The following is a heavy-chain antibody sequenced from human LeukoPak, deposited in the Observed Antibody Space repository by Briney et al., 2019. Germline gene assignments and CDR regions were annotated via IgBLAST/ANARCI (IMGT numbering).Heavy chain of an antibody. V-gene: IGHV3-23*01. CDR3: AKGCSCYSAAFDY. CDR2: ISGSGGST. D-gene: IGHD2-15*01. CDR1: GFTFSSYA. Sequence: GGSLRLSCAASGFTFSSYAMSWVRQAPGKGLEWVSAISGSGGSTYYADSVKGRFTISRDNSKNTLYLQMNSLSAEDTAVYYCAKGCSCYSAAFDYWGQGTLVTVSS. J-gene: IGHJ4*02.